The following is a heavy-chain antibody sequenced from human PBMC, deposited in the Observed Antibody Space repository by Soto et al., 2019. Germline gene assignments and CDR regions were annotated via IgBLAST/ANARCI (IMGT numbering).Heavy chain of an antibody. V-gene: IGHV4-31*03. J-gene: IGHJ4*02. CDR3: ARWGAVVGDSQGDY. D-gene: IGHD1-26*01. CDR2: IYYSGST. Sequence: QVQLQESGPGLVKPSQTLSLTCTVSGGSISSGSYYWSWIRQHPGKGLEWIRYIYYSGSTYYNPSLKSRVTISLDTSKNQFSLKLISVTAADTAVYYRARWGAVVGDSQGDYWGQGTLVAVSS. CDR1: GGSISSGSYY.